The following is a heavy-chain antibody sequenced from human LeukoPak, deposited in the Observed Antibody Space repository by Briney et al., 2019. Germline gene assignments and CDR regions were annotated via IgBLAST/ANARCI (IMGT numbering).Heavy chain of an antibody. CDR1: GFTFRSYE. J-gene: IGHJ4*02. CDR3: ARIRGYYCDY. CDR2: ISSSGDTK. V-gene: IGHV3-48*03. Sequence: GGSLRLSCAASGFTFRSYEMNWVRQAPGKGLGWISYISSSGDTKYYADSVKGRFTISRDNAKNSLYLQMNSLRGEDAAVYYCARIRGYYCDYWGQGTPVTVSS.